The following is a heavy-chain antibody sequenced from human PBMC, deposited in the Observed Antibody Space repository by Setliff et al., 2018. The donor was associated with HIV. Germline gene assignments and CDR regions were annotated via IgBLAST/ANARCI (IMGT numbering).Heavy chain of an antibody. D-gene: IGHD2-15*01. CDR3: AADRIVLGDY. V-gene: IGHV3-74*01. CDR1: GVNFNNYW. J-gene: IGHJ4*02. Sequence: VGSLRLSCAGSGVNFNNYWMHWVRQAPGKGLVWVSHIKSDGSVIQYADSVKGRFTISRDNAKNTLYLQMNSLRVEDTAVYYCAADRIVLGDYWGQGTLVTVSS. CDR2: IKSDGSVI.